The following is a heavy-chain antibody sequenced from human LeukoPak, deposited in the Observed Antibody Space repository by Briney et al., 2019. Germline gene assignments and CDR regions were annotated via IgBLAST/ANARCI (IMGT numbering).Heavy chain of an antibody. CDR2: ISDSGGST. D-gene: IGHD2-15*01. CDR1: GFTFSSYA. V-gene: IGHV3-23*01. CDR3: AKTSGSPFDP. J-gene: IGHJ5*02. Sequence: GGSVRLSCAVSGFTFSSYAMSWVRQAPGEGLECLTAISDSGGSTYYADSVKVRFPISRHNSKNTLYLQMNSLRAEDTALFSCAKTSGSPFDPWGQGALVTVSS.